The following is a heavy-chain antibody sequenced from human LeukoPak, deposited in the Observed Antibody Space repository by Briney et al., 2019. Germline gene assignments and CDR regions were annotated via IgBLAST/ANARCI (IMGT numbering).Heavy chain of an antibody. CDR1: GFTFSSYE. V-gene: IGHV3-48*03. D-gene: IGHD5-12*01. Sequence: GGSLRLSCAASGFTFSSYEMNWVRQAPGKGLEWVSYISSSSSYTDYADSVKGRFTISRDNAKNSLNLQMNSLRAEDTAVYYCARDSGYSGYSDYWGQGTLVTVSS. CDR2: ISSSSSYT. J-gene: IGHJ4*02. CDR3: ARDSGYSGYSDY.